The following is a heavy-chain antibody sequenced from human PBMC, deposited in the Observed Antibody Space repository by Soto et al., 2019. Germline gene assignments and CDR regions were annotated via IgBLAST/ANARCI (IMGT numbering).Heavy chain of an antibody. D-gene: IGHD2-15*01. Sequence: QVQLVQSGAEEKKPGASVKVSCKASGYTFTSYAMHWVRQAPGQRLEWMGWINAGNGNTKYSQKFQGRVTITRDTSASTAYMELSSLRSEDTAVYYCARDRKVMVAATTTRYFDYWGQGTLVTVSS. CDR1: GYTFTSYA. J-gene: IGHJ4*02. V-gene: IGHV1-3*05. CDR3: ARDRKVMVAATTTRYFDY. CDR2: INAGNGNT.